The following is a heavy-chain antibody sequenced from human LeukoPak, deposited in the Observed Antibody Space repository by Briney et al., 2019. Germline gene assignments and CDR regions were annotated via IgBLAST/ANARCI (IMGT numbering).Heavy chain of an antibody. CDR3: ARRLRYCTNGVCYFDY. D-gene: IGHD2-8*01. Sequence: SETLSLTCTVSGGSISSSSYYWGWIRQPPGKGLEWIVSIYYSGSTYYNPSLKSRVTISVDTSKNQFSLKLSSVTAADTAVYYCARRLRYCTNGVCYFDYWGQGTLVTVSS. CDR1: GGSISSSSYY. CDR2: IYYSGST. J-gene: IGHJ4*02. V-gene: IGHV4-39*01.